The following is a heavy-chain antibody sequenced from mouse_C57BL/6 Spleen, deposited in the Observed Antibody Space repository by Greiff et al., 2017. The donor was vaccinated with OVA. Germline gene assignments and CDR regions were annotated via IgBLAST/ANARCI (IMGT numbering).Heavy chain of an antibody. Sequence: EVQLQQSGPVLVKPGASVKMSCKASGYTFTDYYMNWVKQSHGKSLEWIGVINPYNGGTSYNQKFKGKATLTVDKSSSTAYMELNSLTSEDSAVYYCARNLLPVYYAMDYWGQGTSVTVSS. CDR1: GYTFTDYY. V-gene: IGHV1-19*01. D-gene: IGHD1-1*01. J-gene: IGHJ4*01. CDR2: INPYNGGT. CDR3: ARNLLPVYYAMDY.